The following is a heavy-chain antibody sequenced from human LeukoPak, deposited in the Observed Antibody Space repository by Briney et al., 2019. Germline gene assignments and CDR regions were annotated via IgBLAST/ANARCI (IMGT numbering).Heavy chain of an antibody. CDR1: GFTFSSYA. D-gene: IGHD6-19*01. V-gene: IGHV3-23*01. Sequence: GGSLRLSCAASGFTFSSYAMSWVRQAPGKGLEWVSAISGSGGSTYYADSVKGRFTISRDNSKNTLYLQMNSLRAEDTAVYYCVGWSGWFNFDYWGQGTRVTVSS. CDR2: ISGSGGST. J-gene: IGHJ4*02. CDR3: VGWSGWFNFDY.